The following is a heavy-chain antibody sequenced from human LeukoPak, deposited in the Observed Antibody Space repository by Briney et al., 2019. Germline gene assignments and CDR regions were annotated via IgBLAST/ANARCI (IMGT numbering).Heavy chain of an antibody. CDR1: GFTFTTYA. V-gene: IGHV3-23*01. J-gene: IGHJ4*02. D-gene: IGHD3-10*01. CDR2: ISGLGDNT. Sequence: GGSLRLSCAASGFTFTTYAMSWVRQAPGKGLEWVSGISGLGDNTYYVDSVKGRFTISRDNAKNTQYLQISSLRAEDTAVYYCTREDYYYASGRWAQGTLVTVSS. CDR3: TREDYYYASGR.